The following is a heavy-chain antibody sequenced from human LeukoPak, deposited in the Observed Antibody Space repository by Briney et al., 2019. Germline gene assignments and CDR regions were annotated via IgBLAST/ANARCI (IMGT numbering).Heavy chain of an antibody. CDR1: GYTFIGYY. CDR2: INPHNGDT. Sequence: ASVKVSCKAAGYTFIGYYLHWVRQAPGQGLEWMGWINPHNGDTNYAQKFQGRVTMTRDTSITTAYMELSRLKSDDTAVYYCATVRDIVVGGGPYYFDYWGQGTLVTVSS. D-gene: IGHD2-15*01. CDR3: ATVRDIVVGGGPYYFDY. V-gene: IGHV1-2*02. J-gene: IGHJ4*02.